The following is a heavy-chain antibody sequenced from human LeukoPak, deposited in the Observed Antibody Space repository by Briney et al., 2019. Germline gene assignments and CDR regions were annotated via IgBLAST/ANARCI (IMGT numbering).Heavy chain of an antibody. CDR2: ISYDVGKK. CDR1: GFTFINAW. CDR3: AKDDYYDTSGYRD. D-gene: IGHD3-22*01. V-gene: IGHV3-30*18. J-gene: IGHJ4*01. Sequence: GGSLRLSCAASGFTFINAWMAWVRQAPGKGLEWVAVISYDVGKKYYADSVKGRFTIPRDNSKNTLYLQMNSLRAEDTAVYYCAKDDYYDTSGYRDWGQGTLVTVSS.